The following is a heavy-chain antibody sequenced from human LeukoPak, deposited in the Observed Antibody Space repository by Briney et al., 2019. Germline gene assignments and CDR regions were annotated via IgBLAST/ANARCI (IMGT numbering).Heavy chain of an antibody. CDR3: TTLTYDSSGYHNPPLDY. V-gene: IGHV3-15*01. Sequence: GGSLRLSCAASGFTFSSYSMNWVRQAPGKGLEWVGRIKSKTDGGTTDYAAPVKGRFTISRDDSKNTLYLQMNSLKTEDTAVYYCTTLTYDSSGYHNPPLDYWGRGTLVTVSS. CDR1: GFTFSSYS. CDR2: IKSKTDGGTT. D-gene: IGHD3-22*01. J-gene: IGHJ4*02.